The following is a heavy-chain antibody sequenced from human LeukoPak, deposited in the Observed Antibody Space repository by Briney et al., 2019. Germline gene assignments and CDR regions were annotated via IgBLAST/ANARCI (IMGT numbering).Heavy chain of an antibody. J-gene: IGHJ6*03. CDR3: AKGGLRRNYYSYMDV. D-gene: IGHD5/OR15-5a*01. V-gene: IGHV3-30*02. CDR2: IRYDGSNK. CDR1: GFTFSSYG. Sequence: GGSLRLSCAASGFTFSSYGMHWVRQAPGKGLEWVAFIRYDGSNKYYADSVKGRFTISRDNSKNTLYLQMNSLRAEDTAVYYCAKGGLRRNYYSYMDVWGKGTTVTISS.